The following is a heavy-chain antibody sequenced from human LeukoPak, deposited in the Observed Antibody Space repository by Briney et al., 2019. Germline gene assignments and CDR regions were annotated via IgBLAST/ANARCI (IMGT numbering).Heavy chain of an antibody. CDR1: GDTISTDY. CDR3: ARLDCISDRGYSY. V-gene: IGHV4-59*08. J-gene: IGHJ4*02. Sequence: SETLSLTCIVSGDTISTDYWSWIRQSPGKGLEWIGYINYNGNTEYNPSLKSRVTISVDRSKNHVSLKMKSVTAADTAMYSCARLDCISDRGYSYWGLGTLVTVSS. CDR2: INYNGNT. D-gene: IGHD6-25*01.